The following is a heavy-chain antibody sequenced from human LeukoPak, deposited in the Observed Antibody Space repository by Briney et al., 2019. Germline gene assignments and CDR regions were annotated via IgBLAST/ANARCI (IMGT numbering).Heavy chain of an antibody. CDR1: GFTFSSYT. CDR3: ARDGGQYSYFYDY. Sequence: PGGSLRLSCAASGFTFSSYTMNWVRQAPGKGLEWVANIKQDGSEKYYVDSVKGRFTISRDNAKNSLYLQMNSLRAEDTAVYYCARDGGQYSYFYDYWGQGTLVTVSS. D-gene: IGHD5-18*01. CDR2: IKQDGSEK. J-gene: IGHJ4*02. V-gene: IGHV3-7*01.